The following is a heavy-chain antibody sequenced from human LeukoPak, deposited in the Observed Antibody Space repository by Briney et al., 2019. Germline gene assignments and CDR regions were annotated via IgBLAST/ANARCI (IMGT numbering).Heavy chain of an antibody. D-gene: IGHD3-10*01. CDR3: ARTYYYGSGSFYFDY. Sequence: GESLKISCKGSGYSFTSYWIGWVRPMPGKGLEWMGIIYPGDSDTRYSPSFQGQVTISADKSISTAYLQWSSLKASDTAMYYCARTYYYGSGSFYFDYWGQGTLVTVSS. J-gene: IGHJ4*02. CDR2: IYPGDSDT. V-gene: IGHV5-51*01. CDR1: GYSFTSYW.